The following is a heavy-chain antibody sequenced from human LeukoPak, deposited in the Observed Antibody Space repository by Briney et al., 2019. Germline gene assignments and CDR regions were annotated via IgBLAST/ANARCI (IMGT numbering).Heavy chain of an antibody. D-gene: IGHD2-2*01. CDR1: GFTFSSYS. J-gene: IGHJ4*02. Sequence: GGSLRLSCAASGFTFSSYSMNWVRQAPGKGLEWVSSISSSSSYICYAHSVKGRFTISRDNAKNSLYLQMNSLRAEDTAVYYCARDLKGSTSCYGYWGQGTLVTVSS. V-gene: IGHV3-21*01. CDR3: ARDLKGSTSCYGY. CDR2: ISSSSSYI.